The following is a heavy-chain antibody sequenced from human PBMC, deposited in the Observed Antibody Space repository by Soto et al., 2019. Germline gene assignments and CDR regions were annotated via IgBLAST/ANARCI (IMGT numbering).Heavy chain of an antibody. CDR1: GYTFTSYD. D-gene: IGHD2-15*01. CDR3: ARGSLVVVAARLDY. J-gene: IGHJ4*02. CDR2: MNPNSGNT. V-gene: IGHV1-8*01. Sequence: QVQLVQSGAEVKKPGASVKVSCKASGYTFTSYDINWVRQATGQGLEWMGWMNPNSGNTGYAQKFQGRVTMTRYTSISTAYMDLSSLRSEDTAVYYCARGSLVVVAARLDYWGQGTLVTVSS.